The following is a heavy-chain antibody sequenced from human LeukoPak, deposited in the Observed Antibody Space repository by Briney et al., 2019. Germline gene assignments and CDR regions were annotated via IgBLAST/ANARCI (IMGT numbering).Heavy chain of an antibody. D-gene: IGHD6-19*01. J-gene: IGHJ4*02. Sequence: GGYLRLSYAASGFTFSSYAMSWVRQAPGKGLEWVSAISGSGGSTYYADSVKGRFTISRDNSKNTLYLQMNSLRAEDTAVYYCAKDKPLGYSSGWYPYYFDYWGQGTLVTVSS. V-gene: IGHV3-23*01. CDR2: ISGSGGST. CDR3: AKDKPLGYSSGWYPYYFDY. CDR1: GFTFSSYA.